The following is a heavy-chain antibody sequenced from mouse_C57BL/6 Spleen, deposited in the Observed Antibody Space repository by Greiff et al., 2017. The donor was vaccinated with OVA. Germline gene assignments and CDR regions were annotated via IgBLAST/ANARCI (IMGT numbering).Heavy chain of an antibody. CDR1: GYTFTSYW. J-gene: IGHJ3*01. D-gene: IGHD2-4*01. Sequence: QVQLKQSGAELVMPGASVKLSCKASGYTFTSYWMHWVKQRPGQGLEWIGEIDPSDSYTNYNQKFKGKSTLTVDKSSSTAYMQLSSLTSEDSAVYYCARGDYDGGFAYWGQGTLVTVSA. V-gene: IGHV1-69*01. CDR2: IDPSDSYT. CDR3: ARGDYDGGFAY.